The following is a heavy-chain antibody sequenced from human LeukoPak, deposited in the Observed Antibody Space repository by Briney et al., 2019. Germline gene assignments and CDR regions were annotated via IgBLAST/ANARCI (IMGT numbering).Heavy chain of an antibody. V-gene: IGHV4-34*01. J-gene: IGHJ6*04. Sequence: SETLSLTCAVYGGSFSGYYGSWIRQPPGKGLEWIGEINHSGSTNYNPSLKSRVTISVDTSKNQFSLKLSSVTAADTAVYYCARGVSSSWYDYYYGMDAWGKGTTVTVSS. CDR2: INHSGST. CDR3: ARGVSSSWYDYYYGMDA. D-gene: IGHD6-13*01. CDR1: GGSFSGYY.